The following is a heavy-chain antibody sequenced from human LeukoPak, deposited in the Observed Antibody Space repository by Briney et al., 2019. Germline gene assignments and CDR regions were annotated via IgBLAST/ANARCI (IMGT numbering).Heavy chain of an antibody. V-gene: IGHV4-61*02. Sequence: SETLSLTCTVSGGSISSGGYYWSWIRQHPGKGLEWIGRIYTSGSTNYNPSLKSRVTISVDTSKNQFSLKLSSVTAADTAVYYCAGSGWPPIYNWFDPWGQGTLVTVSS. CDR1: GGSISSGGYY. D-gene: IGHD6-25*01. J-gene: IGHJ5*02. CDR2: IYTSGST. CDR3: AGSGWPPIYNWFDP.